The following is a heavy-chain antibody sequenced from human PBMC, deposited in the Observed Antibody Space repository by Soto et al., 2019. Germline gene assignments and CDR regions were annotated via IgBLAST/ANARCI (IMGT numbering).Heavy chain of an antibody. CDR1: GYTFTSYG. J-gene: IGHJ5*02. D-gene: IGHD3-9*01. V-gene: IGHV1-18*01. CDR3: ARGQGIRYFDWLLEGWWFDP. Sequence: QVQLVQSGAEVKKPGASVKVSCKASGYTFTSYGISWVRQAPGQGLEWMGWISAYNGNTNYAQKLQGRVTMTTDTSTSTADMELSSLRSDDTAVYYCARGQGIRYFDWLLEGWWFDPWGQGTLVTVSS. CDR2: ISAYNGNT.